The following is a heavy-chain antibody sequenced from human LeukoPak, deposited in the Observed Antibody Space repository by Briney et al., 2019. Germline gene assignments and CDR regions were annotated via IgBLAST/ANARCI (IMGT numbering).Heavy chain of an antibody. Sequence: SETLSLTCTVSGGSISSSGYYWGWLRQPPGKGLEWIGSIYYSGSTYYKPSLKSRVTISRDTSKNQFSLNLYSVTAADTAVYYCARQPSPPDAFDIWGQGTAVTVSS. CDR3: ARQPSPPDAFDI. V-gene: IGHV4-39*01. CDR1: GGSISSSGYY. CDR2: IYYSGST. J-gene: IGHJ3*02.